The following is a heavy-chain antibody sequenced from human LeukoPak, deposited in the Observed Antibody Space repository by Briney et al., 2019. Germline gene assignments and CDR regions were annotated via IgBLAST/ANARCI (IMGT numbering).Heavy chain of an antibody. CDR3: AKDLDCSSTSCQYYYYGMDV. J-gene: IGHJ6*02. D-gene: IGHD2-2*01. V-gene: IGHV3-30*18. CDR2: ISYDGSNK. CDR1: GFTFSSYS. Sequence: GGSLRLSCAASGFTFSSYSMNWVRQAPGKGLEWVAVISYDGSNKYYADSVKGRFTISRDNSKNTLYLQMNSLRAEDTAVYYCAKDLDCSSTSCQYYYYGMDVWGQGTTVTVSS.